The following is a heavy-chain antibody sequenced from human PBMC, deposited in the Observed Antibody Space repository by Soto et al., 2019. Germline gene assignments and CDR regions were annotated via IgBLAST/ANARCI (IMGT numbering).Heavy chain of an antibody. CDR3: SRRAPEGFDP. Sequence: QLQLLESGPGLVKPSGTLSLSCTVSGASFGTSAYYWGWIRRAPGKGLEWIGSINSSGSTFSNPSLKSRVTISVDTSKNQFSLKLTSVTAADTALYYCSRRAPEGFDPWGQGTLVTGSS. J-gene: IGHJ5*02. V-gene: IGHV4-39*01. CDR1: GASFGTSAYY. CDR2: INSSGST.